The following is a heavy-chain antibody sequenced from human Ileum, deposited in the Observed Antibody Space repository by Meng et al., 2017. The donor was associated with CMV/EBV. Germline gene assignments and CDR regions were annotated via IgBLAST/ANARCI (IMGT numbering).Heavy chain of an antibody. V-gene: IGHV3-23*03. CDR1: GFTFSSHA. CDR2: IYWDGSKT. CDR3: AKDDNGYTGEGGY. D-gene: IGHD5-24*01. Sequence: GGSLRLSCAASGFTFSSHAMSWVRQAPGKGLEWVSVIYWDGSKTYYADSVRGRFTTFRDNSNNMVFLQMNSLRAEDTAVYYCAKDDNGYTGEGGYWGQGTLVTVPQ. J-gene: IGHJ4*02.